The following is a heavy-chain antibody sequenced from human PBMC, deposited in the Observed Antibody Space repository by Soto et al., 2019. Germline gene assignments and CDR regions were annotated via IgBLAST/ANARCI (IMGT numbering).Heavy chain of an antibody. CDR2: ISGSGGST. V-gene: IGHV3-23*01. J-gene: IGHJ4*02. CDR3: AKDPFNYYDSSGFDY. CDR1: GSTFSSYA. D-gene: IGHD3-22*01. Sequence: GGSLRLSCAASGSTFSSYAMSWVRQAPGKGLEWVSAISGSGGSTYYADSVKGRFTISRDNSKNTLYLQMNSLRAEDTAVYYCAKDPFNYYDSSGFDYWGQGTLVTVSS.